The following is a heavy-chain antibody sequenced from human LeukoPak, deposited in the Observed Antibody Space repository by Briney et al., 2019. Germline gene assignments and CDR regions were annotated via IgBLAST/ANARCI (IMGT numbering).Heavy chain of an antibody. CDR3: ARDRDSSSWYANYYYYYYGMDV. CDR1: GFTFSSYW. J-gene: IGHJ6*02. Sequence: PGGSLRLSCAASGFTFSSYWMHWVRQAPGKGLVWVSRINSDGSSTSYADSVKGRFTISRDNAMNTLYLQMNSLRAEDTAVYYCARDRDSSSWYANYYYYYYGMDVWGQGTTVTVSS. D-gene: IGHD6-13*01. CDR2: INSDGSST. V-gene: IGHV3-74*01.